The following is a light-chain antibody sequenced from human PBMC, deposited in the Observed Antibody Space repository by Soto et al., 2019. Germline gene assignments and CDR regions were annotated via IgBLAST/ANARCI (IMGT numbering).Light chain of an antibody. CDR1: SSDIGSYNL. CDR2: EGS. J-gene: IGLJ2*01. Sequence: QSALTQPASVSGSPGQAIAISCPGTSSDIGSYNLVSWYQQHPGKAPKLMIYEGSRRPSGVSDRFSGAKSGNTASLTISGLQAEDEADYYCCSYAGSSIVVFGGGTKVTVL. CDR3: CSYAGSSIVV. V-gene: IGLV2-23*01.